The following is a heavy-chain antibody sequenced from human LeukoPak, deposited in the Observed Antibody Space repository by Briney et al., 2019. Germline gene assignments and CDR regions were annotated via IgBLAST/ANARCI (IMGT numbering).Heavy chain of an antibody. J-gene: IGHJ5*02. CDR3: ARDTGGRGWFDP. Sequence: GGSLRLSCAASRFTFSSYSMNWVRQAPGKGLEWVSSISSSSSTIYYADSVKGRFTISRDNAKNSLYLQMNSLRAEDTAVYYCARDTGGRGWFDPWGQGTLVTVSS. CDR2: ISSSSSTI. CDR1: RFTFSSYS. D-gene: IGHD2-8*02. V-gene: IGHV3-48*01.